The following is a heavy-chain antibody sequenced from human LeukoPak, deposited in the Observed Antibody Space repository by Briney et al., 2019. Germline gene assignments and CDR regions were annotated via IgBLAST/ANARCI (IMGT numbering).Heavy chain of an antibody. CDR2: ISYDGSNK. J-gene: IGHJ4*02. CDR3: AKDGRGDGPDY. V-gene: IGHV3-30*18. Sequence: GGSLRLSCAASGFTFSSYGMHWVRQAPGKGLECVAVISYDGSNKYYADSVKGRFTISRDNSKNTLYLQMNSLRAEDTAVYYCAKDGRGDGPDYGGQGTLVTVSS. D-gene: IGHD3-10*01. CDR1: GFTFSSYG.